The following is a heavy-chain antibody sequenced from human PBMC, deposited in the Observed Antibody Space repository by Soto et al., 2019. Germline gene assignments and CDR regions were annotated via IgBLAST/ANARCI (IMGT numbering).Heavy chain of an antibody. V-gene: IGHV3-30*18. Sequence: LRLSCAASGFTFSSYGMHWVRQAPGKGLEWVAVISYDGSNKYYADSVKGRFTISRDNSKNTLYLQMNSLRAEDTAVYYCAKDMHYCSGGTSIFGMDVWGQGTTVTVSS. D-gene: IGHD2-15*01. CDR1: GFTFSSYG. CDR3: AKDMHYCSGGTSIFGMDV. J-gene: IGHJ6*02. CDR2: ISYDGSNK.